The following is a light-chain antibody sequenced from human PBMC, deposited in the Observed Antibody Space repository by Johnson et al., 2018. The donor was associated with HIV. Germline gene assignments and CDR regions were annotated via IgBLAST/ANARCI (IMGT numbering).Light chain of an antibody. V-gene: IGLV1-51*01. CDR2: DNN. CDR3: GTWDSSLSAYV. J-gene: IGLJ1*01. Sequence: QSVLTQPPSVYAAPGQKVTISCSGSSSNIGNNYVSWYQQVPGAAPKLLIYDNNRRPSGIPDRFSGSKSGTSANLGITGLQTGDEADYYCGTWDSSLSAYVFGTGTKVTVL. CDR1: SSNIGNNY.